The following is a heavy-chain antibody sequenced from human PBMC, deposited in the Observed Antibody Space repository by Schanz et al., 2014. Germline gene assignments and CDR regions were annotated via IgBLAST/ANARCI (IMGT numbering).Heavy chain of an antibody. CDR2: ISAYSGNT. CDR1: GYTFTNFG. V-gene: IGHV1-18*01. CDR3: ARYFGNE. Sequence: QYGAEVKKPGASVKVSCKASGYTFTNFGITWVRQAPGQGLECMGWISAYSGNTNDAQNIQGRVYMTTGTSATTAYMELSSLRSDDTAVHYCARYFGNEWGKGSLVTVSS. D-gene: IGHD1-1*01. J-gene: IGHJ4*02.